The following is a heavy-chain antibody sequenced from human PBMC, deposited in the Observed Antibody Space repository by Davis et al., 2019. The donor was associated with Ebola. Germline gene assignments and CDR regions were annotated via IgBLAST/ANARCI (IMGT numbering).Heavy chain of an antibody. J-gene: IGHJ6*02. CDR1: GFTFDDYA. D-gene: IGHD2-2*01. CDR2: ISWNSGSI. Sequence: PGGSLRLSCAASGFTFDDYAMHWVRQAPGKGLEWVSGISWNSGSIGYADSVKGRFTISRDNAKNSLYLQMNSLRAEDTAVYYCARDHIVVVPAAILYYYYGMDVWGQGTTVTVSS. CDR3: ARDHIVVVPAAILYYYYGMDV. V-gene: IGHV3-9*01.